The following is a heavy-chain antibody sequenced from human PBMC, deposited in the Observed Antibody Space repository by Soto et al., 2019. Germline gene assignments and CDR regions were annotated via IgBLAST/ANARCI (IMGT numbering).Heavy chain of an antibody. CDR2: IWYDGSNK. V-gene: IGHV3-33*01. Sequence: SLRLSCAASGFTFSSYGMHWVRQAPGKGLEWVAVIWYDGSNKYYADSVKGRFTISRDNSRNTLYLQMNSLRAEDTAVYYCARDRSAMVKYYYYGMDVWGQGTTVTVSS. CDR3: ARDRSAMVKYYYYGMDV. CDR1: GFTFSSYG. J-gene: IGHJ6*02. D-gene: IGHD5-18*01.